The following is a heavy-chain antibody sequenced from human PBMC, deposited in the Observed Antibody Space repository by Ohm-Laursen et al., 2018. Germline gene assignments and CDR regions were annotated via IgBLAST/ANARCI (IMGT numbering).Heavy chain of an antibody. CDR2: MKPNSHNT. CDR1: GYTFSSYD. J-gene: IGHJ5*02. Sequence: SVKASCNPSGYTFSSYDIICVRQASGQGPEWMGWMKPNSHNTGYARKIRGRVSMTSASSISTAYMELYSLTSEDTATYYCARAVRYQLLSDPWGQGTLVTVSS. D-gene: IGHD4-23*01. V-gene: IGHV1-8*01. CDR3: ARAVRYQLLSDP.